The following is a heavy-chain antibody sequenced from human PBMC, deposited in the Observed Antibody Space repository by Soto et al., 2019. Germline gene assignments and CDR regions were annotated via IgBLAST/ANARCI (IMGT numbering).Heavy chain of an antibody. CDR2: ISYDGSNK. J-gene: IGHJ4*02. D-gene: IGHD3-22*01. V-gene: IGHV3-30*18. CDR3: AKKDAYYYDSSGYLDY. CDR1: GFTFSSYG. Sequence: VQLVESGGGVVQPGRSLRLSCAASGFTFSSYGMHWVRQAPGKGLEWVAVISYDGSNKYYADSVKGRFTISRDNSKNTLYLQMNSLRAEDTAVYYCAKKDAYYYDSSGYLDYWGQGTLVTVSS.